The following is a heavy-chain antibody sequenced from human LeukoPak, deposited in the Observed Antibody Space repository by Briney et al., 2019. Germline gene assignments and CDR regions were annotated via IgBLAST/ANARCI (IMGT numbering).Heavy chain of an antibody. CDR3: ARLGDRSGYYDF. Sequence: GGSLRLSCAASRFRFSNYWMRWVRQAPGKGLEWVANIKPYGSDKYYVDSVKGRSTTSRDNAKNSLYLQMNSLRAEDTAVYYCARLGDRSGYYDFWGQGALVTVSS. CDR2: IKPYGSDK. CDR1: RFRFSNYW. J-gene: IGHJ4*02. D-gene: IGHD3-22*01. V-gene: IGHV3-7*01.